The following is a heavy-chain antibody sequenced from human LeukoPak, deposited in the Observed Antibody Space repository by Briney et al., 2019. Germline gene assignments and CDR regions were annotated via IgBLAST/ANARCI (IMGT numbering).Heavy chain of an antibody. J-gene: IGHJ1*01. Sequence: GGSLRLSCAASGFTFSSDSMNWVRQAPGKGLEWVSSISSSSSHIYYADSVKGRFTISRDNAKNSLYLQMNSLRAEDTAVYYCTSNPPSIARDGAEYFQHWGQGTLVTVSS. D-gene: IGHD6-6*01. V-gene: IGHV3-21*01. CDR1: GFTFSSDS. CDR2: ISSSSSHI. CDR3: TSNPPSIARDGAEYFQH.